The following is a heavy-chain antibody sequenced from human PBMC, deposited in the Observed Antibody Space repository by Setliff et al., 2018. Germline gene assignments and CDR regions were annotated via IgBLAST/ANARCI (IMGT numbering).Heavy chain of an antibody. CDR2: ISPYTGNT. D-gene: IGHD2-2*01. Sequence: SVKVSCKASGYTFSDYGISWVRLAPGQGLEWMGWISPYTGNTFYAPQFQGRVIMTTDTSTNTAYMDLRSLRSDDTAVYYCERLVRYCTTTSCQRTSGDDFWGQGTLVTVSS. CDR3: ERLVRYCTTTSCQRTSGDDF. V-gene: IGHV1-18*01. J-gene: IGHJ4*02. CDR1: GYTFSDYG.